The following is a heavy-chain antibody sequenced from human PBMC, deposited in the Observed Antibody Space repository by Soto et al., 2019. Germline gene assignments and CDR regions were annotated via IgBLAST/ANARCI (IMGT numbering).Heavy chain of an antibody. CDR1: GASIFSSY. D-gene: IGHD3-22*01. CDR3: ARGYYDSSGQSNNFDI. J-gene: IGHJ3*02. CDR2: VHYSGST. V-gene: IGHV4-59*13. Sequence: SETLSLTCTVSGASIFSSYWSWIRQSPGKGLEWIGYVHYSGSTNYNPSLKSRVTISVDTSKNQFSLNLSSVTAADAAVYYCARGYYDSSGQSNNFDIWGPGTMVTVSS.